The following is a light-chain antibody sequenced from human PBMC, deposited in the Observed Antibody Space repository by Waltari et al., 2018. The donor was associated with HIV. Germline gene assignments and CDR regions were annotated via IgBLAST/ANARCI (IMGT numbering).Light chain of an antibody. CDR3: QVWDGYTDHWV. CDR2: DDR. J-gene: IGLJ3*02. V-gene: IGLV3-21*02. Sequence: SYVLTQPPSASVAPGQTARLSCWGNNIGNTRVHWYQQKPGQAPVLVVYDDRDRPSVIPERFSGSNSGNTATLTISRVEVGDEADYYCQVWDGYTDHWVFGGGTSLTVL. CDR1: NIGNTR.